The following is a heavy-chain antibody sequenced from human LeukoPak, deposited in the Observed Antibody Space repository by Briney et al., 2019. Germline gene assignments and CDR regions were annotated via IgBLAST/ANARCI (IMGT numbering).Heavy chain of an antibody. CDR2: IYYSGST. J-gene: IGHJ5*02. D-gene: IGHD6-13*01. CDR1: GGSISSSGFY. CDR3: ARGSEQLVYGT. Sequence: PSETLSLTCTVSGGSISSSGFYWAWLRQPPGKGLEWIGYIYYSGSTNYNPSLKSRVTISVDTSKNQFSLKLSSVTAADTAVYYCARGSEQLVYGTWGQGTLVTVSS. V-gene: IGHV4-61*08.